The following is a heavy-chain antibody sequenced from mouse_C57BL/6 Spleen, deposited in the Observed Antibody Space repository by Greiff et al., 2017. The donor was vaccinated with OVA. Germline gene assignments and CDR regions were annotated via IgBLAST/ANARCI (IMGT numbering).Heavy chain of an antibody. D-gene: IGHD1-1*01. CDR2: INPNNGGT. CDR3: AIGGGRPGFGY. J-gene: IGHJ2*01. Sequence: EVQLQQSGPELVKPGASVKISCKASGYTFTDYYMNWVKQSHGKSLEWIGDINPNNGGTSYNQKFKGKATLTVDKSSSTAYMELRSLTSEDSAVYYCAIGGGRPGFGYWGQGTTLTVSS. V-gene: IGHV1-26*01. CDR1: GYTFTDYY.